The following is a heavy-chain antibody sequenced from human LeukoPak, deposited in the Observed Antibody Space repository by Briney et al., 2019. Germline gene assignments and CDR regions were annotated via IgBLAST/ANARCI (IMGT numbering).Heavy chain of an antibody. CDR2: INHSGST. Sequence: KPSETLSLTCAVYGGSFSGYYWSWIRQPPGKGLEWIGEINHSGSTNYNPSLKSRVTISVDTSKNQFSLKLSSVTAADTAVYYCARGQHNYYYYYMDVWGKGTTVTVSS. J-gene: IGHJ6*03. D-gene: IGHD2-21*01. V-gene: IGHV4-34*01. CDR3: ARGQHNYYYYYMDV. CDR1: GGSFSGYY.